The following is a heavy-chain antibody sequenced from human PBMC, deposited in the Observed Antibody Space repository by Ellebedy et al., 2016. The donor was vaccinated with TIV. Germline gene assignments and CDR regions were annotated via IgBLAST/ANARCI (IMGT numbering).Heavy chain of an antibody. CDR3: ARYCSGGSCYSHAFDI. CDR1: GFTFSSYG. CDR2: ISYDGTNK. D-gene: IGHD2-15*01. V-gene: IGHV3-30*03. Sequence: PGGSLRLSCAASGFTFSSYGMHWVRQAPGKRLEWVAVISYDGTNKYYANSVKGRFTFSRDNSQNTLYLQMNSLRLEDTAVYYCARYCSGGSCYSHAFDIWGQGTMVTVSS. J-gene: IGHJ3*02.